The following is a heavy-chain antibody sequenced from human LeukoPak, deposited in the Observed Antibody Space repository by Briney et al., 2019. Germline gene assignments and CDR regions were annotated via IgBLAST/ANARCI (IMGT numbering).Heavy chain of an antibody. Sequence: ASVKVSRKASGYTFTGYYMHWVRQAPGQGLEWMGWINPSSGGTNYAQKFQGRVTLTRDTSISTAYMELSRLRSDDTAVYYCARDWYYGDGYFDYWGQGTLVTVSS. CDR1: GYTFTGYY. D-gene: IGHD4-17*01. CDR3: ARDWYYGDGYFDY. CDR2: INPSSGGT. J-gene: IGHJ4*02. V-gene: IGHV1-2*02.